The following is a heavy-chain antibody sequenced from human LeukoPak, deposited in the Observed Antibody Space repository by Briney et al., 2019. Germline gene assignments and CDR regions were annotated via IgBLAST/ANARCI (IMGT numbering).Heavy chain of an antibody. V-gene: IGHV3-23*01. D-gene: IGHD2-2*01. Sequence: GGSLRLSCAASGFTFSSYAMSWVRQAPGKGLEWVSAISGSGGSTYYADSVKGRFTISGDNSKNTLYLQMNSLRAEDTAVYYCAEDPPVVPAAPDAFDIWGQGTMVTVSS. J-gene: IGHJ3*02. CDR2: ISGSGGST. CDR3: AEDPPVVPAAPDAFDI. CDR1: GFTFSSYA.